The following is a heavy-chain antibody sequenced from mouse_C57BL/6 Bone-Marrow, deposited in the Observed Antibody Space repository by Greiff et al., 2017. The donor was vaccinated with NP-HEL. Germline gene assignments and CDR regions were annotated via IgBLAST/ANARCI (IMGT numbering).Heavy chain of an antibody. CDR3: ANGNPGWVAY. CDR1: GYTFTSYW. Sequence: VQLQQPGAELVRPGTSVKLSCKASGYTFTSYWMHWVKQRPGQGLEWIGVIDPSDSYTNYNQKFKGKATLTVDTSSSTAYMQLSSLTSEDSAVYYCANGNPGWVAYWGQGTLVTVSA. J-gene: IGHJ3*01. D-gene: IGHD2-1*01. V-gene: IGHV1-59*01. CDR2: IDPSDSYT.